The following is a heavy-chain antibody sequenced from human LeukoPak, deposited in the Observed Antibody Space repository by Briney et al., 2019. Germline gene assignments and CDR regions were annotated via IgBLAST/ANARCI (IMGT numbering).Heavy chain of an antibody. V-gene: IGHV4-39*01. CDR1: GGSISSSSYY. Sequence: SETLSLTCTASGGSISSSSYYWGWIRQPPGKGLEWIGSIYYSGSTYYNPSLKSRVTISVDTSKNQFSLKLSSVTAADTAVYYCARHVTPTYYDFWSGYGDWGQGTLVTVSS. J-gene: IGHJ4*02. CDR2: IYYSGST. D-gene: IGHD3-3*01. CDR3: ARHVTPTYYDFWSGYGD.